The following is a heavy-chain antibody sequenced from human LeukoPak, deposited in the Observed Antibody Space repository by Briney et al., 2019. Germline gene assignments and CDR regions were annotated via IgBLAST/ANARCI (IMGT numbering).Heavy chain of an antibody. CDR1: GGSISSGGYY. CDR2: IYHSGST. J-gene: IGHJ3*02. V-gene: IGHV4-30-2*01. D-gene: IGHD3-10*01. CDR3: ARVVRWFGELLLVDAFDI. Sequence: PQTLSLTCTVSGGSISSGGYYWSWIRQPPGKGLEWIGYIYHSGSTYYNPSLKSRVTISVDRSKNQFSLKLSSVTAADTAVYYCARVVRWFGELLLVDAFDIWGQGTMVTVSS.